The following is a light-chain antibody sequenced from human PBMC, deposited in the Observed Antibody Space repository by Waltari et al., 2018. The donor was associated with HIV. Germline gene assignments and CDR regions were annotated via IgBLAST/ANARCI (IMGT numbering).Light chain of an antibody. CDR3: QQYNNWPRT. J-gene: IGKJ1*01. CDR2: GAS. CDR1: QSASSN. V-gene: IGKV3-15*01. Sequence: EIVLTQPPVSLSLSPGARATLSCRASQSASSNLPWDQQKPGQAPSPPLYGASTRATGIPARFSGSGSGTEFTLTIDSLQPDDFTLYYCQQYNNWPRTFGQGTKVEI.